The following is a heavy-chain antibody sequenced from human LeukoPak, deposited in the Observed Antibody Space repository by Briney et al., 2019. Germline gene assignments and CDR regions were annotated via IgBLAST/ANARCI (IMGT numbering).Heavy chain of an antibody. V-gene: IGHV1-18*01. D-gene: IGHD6-13*01. CDR1: GYTFTSYG. Sequence: EASVKVSCKASGYTFTSYGISWVRQAPGQGLEWMGWISAYNGNTNYAQKLQGRVTMTTDTSTSTAYMELRSLRSDDTAVYYCARGRPDGYSSSWYRPAPSDYWGQGTLVTVSS. CDR3: ARGRPDGYSSSWYRPAPSDY. J-gene: IGHJ4*02. CDR2: ISAYNGNT.